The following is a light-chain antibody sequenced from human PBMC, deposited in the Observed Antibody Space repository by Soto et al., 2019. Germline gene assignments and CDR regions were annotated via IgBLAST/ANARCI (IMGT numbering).Light chain of an antibody. CDR1: SSDVGGHNH. CDR2: EVS. J-gene: IGLJ2*01. V-gene: IGLV2-8*01. Sequence: ALTQPPSASGSPGQSVTISCTGSSSDVGGHNHVSWYQQHPGKAPKLMIYEVSKRPSGVPDRFSGSKSVNTASLTVSGLQAEDEADYYCSSYAGSMNVIFGGGTKLTVL. CDR3: SSYAGSMNVI.